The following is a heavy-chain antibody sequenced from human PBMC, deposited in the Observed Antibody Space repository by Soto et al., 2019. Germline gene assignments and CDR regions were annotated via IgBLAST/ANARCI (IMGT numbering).Heavy chain of an antibody. V-gene: IGHV3-23*01. J-gene: IGHJ4*02. Sequence: TGGSLRPSCAASGLTFSSYAMSWVRQAPGKGLEWVSVISSSGGYTYYADSVKGRFTISRDNSKNTLYLQMNSLRADDTAVYYCAKSAQPTAVAGRYFDYWGQGTLVTVSS. D-gene: IGHD6-19*01. CDR3: AKSAQPTAVAGRYFDY. CDR2: ISSSGGYT. CDR1: GLTFSSYA.